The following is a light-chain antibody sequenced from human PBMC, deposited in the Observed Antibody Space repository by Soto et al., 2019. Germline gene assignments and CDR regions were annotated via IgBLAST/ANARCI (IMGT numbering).Light chain of an antibody. V-gene: IGLV2-14*01. Sequence: QSVLTQPASVSGSPGQSITISCTGTNSDVGGYDYVSWYQQHPGKAPKLMIFEVSNRPSGVSTRFSGSKSGNTASLTISGLQAEDEADYYCSSYTGSSTPYVFGTGTKLTVL. J-gene: IGLJ1*01. CDR2: EVS. CDR1: NSDVGGYDY. CDR3: SSYTGSSTPYV.